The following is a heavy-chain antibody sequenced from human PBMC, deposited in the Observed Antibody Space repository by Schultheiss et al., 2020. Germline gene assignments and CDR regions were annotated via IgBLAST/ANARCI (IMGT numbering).Heavy chain of an antibody. J-gene: IGHJ6*02. Sequence: TLSLTCTVSGGSISSSSYYWSWIRQPPGKGLEWIGYIYYSGSTYYNPSLKSRVTISVDTSKNQFSLKLSSVTAADTAVYYCARGRFLRYGMDVWGQGTTGTGS. CDR1: GGSISSSSYY. CDR2: IYYSGST. CDR3: ARGRFLRYGMDV. V-gene: IGHV4-31*03. D-gene: IGHD3-10*01.